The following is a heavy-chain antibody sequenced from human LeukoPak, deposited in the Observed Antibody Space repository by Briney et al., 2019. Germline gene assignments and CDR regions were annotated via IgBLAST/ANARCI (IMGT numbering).Heavy chain of an antibody. CDR2: ISAYTGNT. V-gene: IGHV1-18*01. Sequence: ASVTVSCTASGYTFTTYGVSWVRQAPGQGLEWMGWISAYTGNTNYAQKLQGRVTMTTDTSTSIAYMELRSLRSDDTAVYYCARGQSGSYLSPSDYWGQGTLVTVSS. CDR3: ARGQSGSYLSPSDY. D-gene: IGHD1-26*01. J-gene: IGHJ4*02. CDR1: GYTFTTYG.